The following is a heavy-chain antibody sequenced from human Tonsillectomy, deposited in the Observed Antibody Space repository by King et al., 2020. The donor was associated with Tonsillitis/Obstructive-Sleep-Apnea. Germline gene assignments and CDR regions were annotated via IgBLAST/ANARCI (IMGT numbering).Heavy chain of an antibody. CDR1: GFTFISYA. V-gene: IGHV3-23*04. Sequence: VQLVESGGGSVQPGGSLRLSCAASGFTFISYAMTWVRQAPGKGLEWVSSISDNGAGTHYADSVKGRFTISRDNSRNKLYLQMNSLRVDDTAVYYCSGGPAGPDYYYMDFWGKGTTVTVSS. CDR2: ISDNGAGT. CDR3: SGGPAGPDYYYMDF. J-gene: IGHJ6*03. D-gene: IGHD3-16*01.